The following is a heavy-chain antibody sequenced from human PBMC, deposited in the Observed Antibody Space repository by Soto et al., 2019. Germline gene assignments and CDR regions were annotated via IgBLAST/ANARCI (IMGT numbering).Heavy chain of an antibody. D-gene: IGHD2-21*01. CDR3: ARGRVVVVSDIFYRA. J-gene: IGHJ4*02. Sequence: QVQLVQSGAEVKKPGASVKVSCKASGYTFTNYVVHWVRQAPGQRLEWMGWIHSGNGSTKYSQRFQGRVTITRDTSATTVYMDLSSLTSEDTAVYYCARGRVVVVSDIFYRAWGQGTMVTVSS. CDR2: IHSGNGST. CDR1: GYTFTNYV. V-gene: IGHV1-3*01.